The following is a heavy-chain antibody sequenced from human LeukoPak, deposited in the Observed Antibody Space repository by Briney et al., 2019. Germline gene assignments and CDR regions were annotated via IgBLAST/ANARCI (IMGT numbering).Heavy chain of an antibody. V-gene: IGHV3-23*01. D-gene: IGHD2-2*01. Sequence: GGSLRLSCAASGFTFSNYAMTWVRQAPGKGLEWVSAISGSGGATFYADSVEGRFSISRDNSKNTLYVQMNSLSPEDTAVYYCAKGPVVPVATYFFDYWGQGTLVVVSS. CDR2: ISGSGGAT. CDR3: AKGPVVPVATYFFDY. CDR1: GFTFSNYA. J-gene: IGHJ4*02.